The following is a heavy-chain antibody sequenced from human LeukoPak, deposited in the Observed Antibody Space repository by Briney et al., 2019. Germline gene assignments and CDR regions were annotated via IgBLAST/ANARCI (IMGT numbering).Heavy chain of an antibody. CDR2: IIPIFGTA. J-gene: IGHJ3*02. D-gene: IGHD3-22*01. Sequence: SVKVSCRASGCTFSSYAISWVRQAPGQGLEWMGGIIPIFGTANYAQKFQGRVTITADESTSTAYMELSSLRSEDTAVYYCARGDKVVISQFFQANDAFDIWGQGTMVTVSS. V-gene: IGHV1-69*13. CDR3: ARGDKVVISQFFQANDAFDI. CDR1: GCTFSSYA.